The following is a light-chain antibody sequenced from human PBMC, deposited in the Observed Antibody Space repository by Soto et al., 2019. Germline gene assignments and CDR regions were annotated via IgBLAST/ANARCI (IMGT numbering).Light chain of an antibody. Sequence: QSAPTQPPSVSGSPGQSVTISCTGTSSDVGGYNYVSWYQQHPGKAPKLMIYDVSKRPSGVPDRFSGSKSGNTASLTISGLQAEDEADYYCCSYAGNYILVFGGGTQLTVL. CDR1: SSDVGGYNY. CDR3: CSYAGNYILV. CDR2: DVS. V-gene: IGLV2-11*01. J-gene: IGLJ2*01.